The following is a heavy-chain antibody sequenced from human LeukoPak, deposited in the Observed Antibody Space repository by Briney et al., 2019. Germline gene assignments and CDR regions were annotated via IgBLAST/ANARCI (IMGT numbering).Heavy chain of an antibody. CDR3: ARTRSSSSSWYGQFDY. Sequence: ASVKVSCKASGGTFSSYAISWVRQAPGQGLEWMGGIIPIFGTANYAQKFQGRVTITADKSKSTAYMELSSLRSEDTAVYYCARTRSSSSSWYGQFDYWGQGTLVTVSS. J-gene: IGHJ4*02. D-gene: IGHD6-13*01. CDR2: IIPIFGTA. CDR1: GGTFSSYA. V-gene: IGHV1-69*06.